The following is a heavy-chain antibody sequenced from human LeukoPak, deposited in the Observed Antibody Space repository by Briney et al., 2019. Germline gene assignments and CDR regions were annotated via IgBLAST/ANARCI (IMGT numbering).Heavy chain of an antibody. CDR2: IWYDGSNK. Sequence: AGSLRLSCAASGFTFSNYGVHWVRQAPGKGLEWVAVIWYDGSNKYYSDSVRGRFTISRDNSKNTLYLQMNSLRAEDTAVYYCARGYDYGDYGVVEWGQGTLVTVSS. J-gene: IGHJ4*02. V-gene: IGHV3-33*01. CDR3: ARGYDYGDYGVVE. D-gene: IGHD4-17*01. CDR1: GFTFSNYG.